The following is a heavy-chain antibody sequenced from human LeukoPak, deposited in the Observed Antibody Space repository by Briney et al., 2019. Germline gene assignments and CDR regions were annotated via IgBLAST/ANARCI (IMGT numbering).Heavy chain of an antibody. CDR2: IYYSGST. CDR1: GGSISSSSYY. D-gene: IGHD6-13*01. CDR3: ARVSPRYSSSCRFCFDI. J-gene: IGHJ3*02. Sequence: SSETLSLTCTVSGGSISSSSYYWGWIRQPPGEGLEWIGSIYYSGSTYYNPSLKSRVTISLDTSKNQFSLKLSSVTAADTAVYYCARVSPRYSSSCRFCFDIWGQGTMVTVSS. V-gene: IGHV4-39*07.